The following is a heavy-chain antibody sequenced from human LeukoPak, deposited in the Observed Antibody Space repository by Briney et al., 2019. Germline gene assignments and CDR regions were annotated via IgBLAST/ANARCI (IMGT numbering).Heavy chain of an antibody. CDR1: GFTFSDYY. Sequence: PGGSLRLSCAAPGFTFSDYYMSWICQAPGKGLEWVSYISSSGSTIYYADSVKGRFTISRDNAKNSLYLQMNSLRAEDTAVYYCARELWGSGYSSSSKWGQGTLVTVSS. J-gene: IGHJ4*02. V-gene: IGHV3-11*04. CDR2: ISSSGSTI. D-gene: IGHD6-6*01. CDR3: ARELWGSGYSSSSK.